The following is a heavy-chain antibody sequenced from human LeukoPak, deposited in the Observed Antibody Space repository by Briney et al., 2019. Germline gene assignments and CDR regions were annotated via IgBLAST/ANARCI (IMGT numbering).Heavy chain of an antibody. CDR1: GFTFSSYG. D-gene: IGHD3-22*01. CDR2: ISYDGSNK. J-gene: IGHJ4*02. Sequence: GGSLRLSCAASGFTFSSYGMHWVRQAPGKGLEWVAVISYDGSNKYYADSVKGRFTISRDNSKNTLYLQMNSLRAEDTAVYYCVKDGGLIGVANPHYWGQGTLVTVSS. V-gene: IGHV3-30*18. CDR3: VKDGGLIGVANPHY.